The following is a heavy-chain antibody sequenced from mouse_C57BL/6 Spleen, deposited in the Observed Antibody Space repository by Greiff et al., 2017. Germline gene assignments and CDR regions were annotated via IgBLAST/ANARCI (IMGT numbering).Heavy chain of an antibody. CDR3: TRDYYGSRYAMDY. D-gene: IGHD1-1*01. J-gene: IGHJ4*01. Sequence: EVQLMESGEGLVKPGGSLKLSCAASGFTFSSYAMSWVRQTPEKRLEWVAYISSGGDYIYYADTVKGRFTISRDNARNTLYLQMSSLKSEDTAMYYCTRDYYGSRYAMDYWGQGTSVTVSS. CDR2: ISSGGDYI. V-gene: IGHV5-9-1*02. CDR1: GFTFSSYA.